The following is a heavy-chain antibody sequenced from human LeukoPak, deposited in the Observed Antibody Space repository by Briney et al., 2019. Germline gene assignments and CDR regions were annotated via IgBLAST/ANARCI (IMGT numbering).Heavy chain of an antibody. CDR2: ISYDGSNE. Sequence: GGSLRLSCAASGVTFSSYAMHWVRQAPGKGLEWVGAISYDGSNEYYADSVKGRFTISRDNSKNTLYLQMNSLRAEDTAVYYCAKRGGSGSYNLYYFDYWGQGTLVTVSS. J-gene: IGHJ4*02. CDR1: GVTFSSYA. CDR3: AKRGGSGSYNLYYFDY. V-gene: IGHV3-30*04. D-gene: IGHD3-10*01.